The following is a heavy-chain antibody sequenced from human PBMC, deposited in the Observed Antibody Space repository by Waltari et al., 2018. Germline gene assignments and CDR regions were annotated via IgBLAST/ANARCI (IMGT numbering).Heavy chain of an antibody. J-gene: IGHJ6*03. Sequence: QVQLQESGPGLVKPSETLSLTCTVSGYSISSGYYWGWIRQPPGKGLEWIGSIYHSGHTYNNPPLKSRVTISVVTPKNQFSLKLSSVTAADTAVYYCAREVYSNSYYYYYYYMGVWGKGTTVTIAS. D-gene: IGHD4-4*01. CDR3: AREVYSNSYYYYYYYMGV. CDR2: IYHSGHT. V-gene: IGHV4-38-2*02. CDR1: GYSISSGYY.